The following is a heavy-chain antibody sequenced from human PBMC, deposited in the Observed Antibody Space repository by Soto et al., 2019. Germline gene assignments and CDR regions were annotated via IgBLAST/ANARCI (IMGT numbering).Heavy chain of an antibody. CDR1: GFTFSDFG. J-gene: IGHJ4*02. CDR2: ISASGDAT. Sequence: GGSLRLSCAASGFTFSDFGMSWVRQAPGKGLEWVSVISASGDATYYAASVKGRFTLSRDNSKNTLYLQMNSLTVADTAVYYCAKKVTIYAVDPADYWGQGAQVTVSS. D-gene: IGHD3-3*01. CDR3: AKKVTIYAVDPADY. V-gene: IGHV3-23*01.